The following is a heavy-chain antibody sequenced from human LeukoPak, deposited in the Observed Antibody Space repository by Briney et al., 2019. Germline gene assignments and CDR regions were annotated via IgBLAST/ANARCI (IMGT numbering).Heavy chain of an antibody. CDR3: ARGLSVLRFLEWTKVNWFDP. V-gene: IGHV4-34*01. D-gene: IGHD3-3*01. CDR2: INHSGST. J-gene: IGHJ5*02. CDR1: GGSFSGYY. Sequence: SETLSLTCVVYGGSFSGYYWSWIRQPPGKGLEWIGEINHSGSTNYNPFLKSRVTISVDTSKNQFSLKLSSVTAADTAVYYCARGLSVLRFLEWTKVNWFDPWGQGTLVTVSS.